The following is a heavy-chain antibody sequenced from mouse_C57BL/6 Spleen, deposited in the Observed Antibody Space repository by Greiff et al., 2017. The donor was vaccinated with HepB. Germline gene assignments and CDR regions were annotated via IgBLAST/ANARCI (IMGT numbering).Heavy chain of an antibody. Sequence: VHVKQSGAELVKPGASVKLSCTASGFNIKDYYMHWVKQRTEQGLEWIGRIDPEDGETKYAPKFQGKATITADTSSNTAYLQLSSLTSADTAVYYCARSHGRSFLYYFDYWGQGTTLTVSS. J-gene: IGHJ2*01. D-gene: IGHD1-1*01. V-gene: IGHV14-2*01. CDR3: ARSHGRSFLYYFDY. CDR1: GFNIKDYY. CDR2: IDPEDGET.